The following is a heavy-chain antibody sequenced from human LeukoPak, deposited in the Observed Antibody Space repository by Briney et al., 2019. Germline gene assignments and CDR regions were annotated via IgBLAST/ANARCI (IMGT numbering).Heavy chain of an antibody. Sequence: ASVKVSCKASGYTFTGYYMHWVRRARGQGLEGMVWISPNSGGTNYAPKFQGRVTMTRDTSISTAYMELSRLRSDDTAVYYCATSTFYCSSTSCYFNWGQGTLVTVSS. CDR2: ISPNSGGT. CDR1: GYTFTGYY. J-gene: IGHJ4*02. CDR3: ATSTFYCSSTSCYFN. V-gene: IGHV1-2*02. D-gene: IGHD2-2*01.